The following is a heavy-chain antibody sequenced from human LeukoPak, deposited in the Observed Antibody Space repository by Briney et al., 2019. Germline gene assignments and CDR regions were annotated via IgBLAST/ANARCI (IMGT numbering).Heavy chain of an antibody. Sequence: GGSLRLSCAASGFTFGSYWMTWVRQAPGKGLEWVANVRRDGSVEYYLDSVKGRFTISRDNTKNSLYLQMNSLRAEDTAVYYCARDSNPQSSGFYFDAFDMWGQGTMVTVSS. CDR3: ARDSNPQSSGFYFDAFDM. V-gene: IGHV3-7*01. CDR1: GFTFGSYW. J-gene: IGHJ3*02. D-gene: IGHD3-22*01. CDR2: VRRDGSVE.